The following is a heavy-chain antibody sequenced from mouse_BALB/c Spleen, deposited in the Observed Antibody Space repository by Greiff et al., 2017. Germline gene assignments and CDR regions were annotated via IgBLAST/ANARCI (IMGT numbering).Heavy chain of an antibody. CDR3: ARYYYGSSYWYFDV. CDR1: GFTFTDYY. V-gene: IGHV7-3*02. D-gene: IGHD1-1*01. Sequence: DVMLVESGGGLVQPGGSLRLSCATSGFTFTDYYMSWVRQPPGKALEWLGFIRNKANGYTTEYSASVKGRFTISRNNSQSILYLQMNTLRAEDSATYYCARYYYGSSYWYFDVWGAGTTVTVSS. J-gene: IGHJ1*01. CDR2: IRNKANGYTT.